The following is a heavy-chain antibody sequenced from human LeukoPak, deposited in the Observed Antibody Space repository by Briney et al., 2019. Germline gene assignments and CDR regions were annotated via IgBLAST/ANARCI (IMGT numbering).Heavy chain of an antibody. CDR1: GFTFSSYG. V-gene: IGHV3-30*02. CDR3: AKDSPTYYYGSGSINYFDY. J-gene: IGHJ4*02. D-gene: IGHD3-10*01. Sequence: PGGSLRLSCAASGFTFSSYGMHWVRQAPGKGLEWVAFIRYDGSNKYYADSVKGRFTISRDNSKNTLYLQMNSLRAEDTAVYYCAKDSPTYYYGSGSINYFDYWGQGTLVTVSS. CDR2: IRYDGSNK.